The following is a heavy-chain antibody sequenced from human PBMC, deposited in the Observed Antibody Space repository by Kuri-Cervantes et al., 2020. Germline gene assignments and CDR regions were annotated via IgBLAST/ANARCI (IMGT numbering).Heavy chain of an antibody. CDR1: GGSFSGYY. V-gene: IGHV4-34*01. CDR2: INHSGST. J-gene: IGHJ6*02. D-gene: IGHD4-17*01. Sequence: GSLRLSCAVYGGSFSGYYWSWIRQPPGKGLEWIGEINHSGSTNYNPSLKSRVTISVDTSKNQFSLKLSSVTAADTAVYYCARDQVLNPGLRSDYYYGMDVWGQGTTVTVSS. CDR3: ARDQVLNPGLRSDYYYGMDV.